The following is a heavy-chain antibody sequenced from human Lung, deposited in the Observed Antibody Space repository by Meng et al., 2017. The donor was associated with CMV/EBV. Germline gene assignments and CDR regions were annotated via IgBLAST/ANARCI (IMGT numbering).Heavy chain of an antibody. Sequence: QVQLVQSGAEVKKPXXPXKVXCXASGYTFTGYYMHWVRQAPGQGLEWMGWINPNSGGTNYAQKFQGRVTMTRDTSISTAYMELSRLRSDDTAVYYCARDRDYVWGSYPDYWGQGTLVTVSS. CDR1: GYTFTGYY. J-gene: IGHJ4*02. CDR2: INPNSGGT. V-gene: IGHV1-2*02. D-gene: IGHD3-16*01. CDR3: ARDRDYVWGSYPDY.